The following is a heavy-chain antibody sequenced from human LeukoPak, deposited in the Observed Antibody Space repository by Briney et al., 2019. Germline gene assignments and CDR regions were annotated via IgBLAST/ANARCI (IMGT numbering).Heavy chain of an antibody. Sequence: GGSLRLSCAASGFTFSSYSMNWVRQAPGKGLEWVANIKQDGSEKYYVDSVKGRFTISRDNAKNSLYLQMNSLRAEDTAVYYCARDLSGSYYLMEYWGQGTLVTVSS. V-gene: IGHV3-7*01. CDR2: IKQDGSEK. CDR1: GFTFSSYS. J-gene: IGHJ4*02. D-gene: IGHD1-26*01. CDR3: ARDLSGSYYLMEY.